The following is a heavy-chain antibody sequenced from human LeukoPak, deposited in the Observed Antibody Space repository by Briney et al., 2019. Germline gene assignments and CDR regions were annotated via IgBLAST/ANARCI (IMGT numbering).Heavy chain of an antibody. CDR1: GYTFTSYY. J-gene: IGHJ6*03. CDR3: ARSSYYDSWSGQPYYYYYMDV. V-gene: IGHV1-46*03. D-gene: IGHD3-3*01. CDR2: INPSGGST. Sequence: ASVKVSCKASGYTFTSYYMHWVRQAPGQGLEWMGIINPSGGSTSYAQKFQGRVTMTRDTSTSTVYMELSSLRSEDTAVYYCARSSYYDSWSGQPYYYYYMDVWGKGTTVTVSS.